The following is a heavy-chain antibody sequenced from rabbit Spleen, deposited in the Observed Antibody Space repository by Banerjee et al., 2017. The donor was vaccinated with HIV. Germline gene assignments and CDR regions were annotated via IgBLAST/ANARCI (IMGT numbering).Heavy chain of an antibody. CDR2: IYTDSGKT. J-gene: IGHJ4*01. V-gene: IGHV1S47*01. D-gene: IGHD6-1*01. CDR3: ARSRNDGSGGAGYGSNL. CDR1: GFTFSNYW. Sequence: QQQLEESGGGLVKPGASLTLTCKASGFTFSNYWMSWVRQAPGKGLEWIGCIYTDSGKTDYASWVNGRFTISRSTSLNMVTLLMTGLTAADTATYFCARSRNDGSGGAGYGSNLWGPGTLVTVS.